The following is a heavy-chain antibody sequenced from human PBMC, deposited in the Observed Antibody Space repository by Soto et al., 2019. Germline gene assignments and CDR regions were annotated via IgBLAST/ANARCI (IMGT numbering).Heavy chain of an antibody. J-gene: IGHJ5*02. CDR2: IYYSGST. CDR3: ARHRAHNWFDP. V-gene: IGHV4-39*01. CDR1: GGSISSSSYY. Sequence: SETLSLTCIVSGGSISSSSYYWGWIRQPPGKGLEWIGSIYYSGSTYYNPSLKSRVTISVDTSKNQFSLKLSSVTAADTAVFYCARHRAHNWFDPWGQGTLVTVSS.